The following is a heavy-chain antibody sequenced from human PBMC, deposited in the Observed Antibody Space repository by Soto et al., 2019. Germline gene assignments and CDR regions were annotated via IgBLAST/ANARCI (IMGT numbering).Heavy chain of an antibody. V-gene: IGHV3-30*18. CDR2: ISYDGSNK. CDR1: GFTFSSYG. CDR3: AKDRSGGSQRGGMDV. J-gene: IGHJ6*02. D-gene: IGHD2-15*01. Sequence: QVQLVESGGGVVQPGRSLRLSCAASGFTFSSYGMHWVRQAPGKGLEWVAVISYDGSNKYYADSVKGRFTISRDNSKNTLYLQMNSLRAEDTAVYYCAKDRSGGSQRGGMDVWGQGTTVTVSS.